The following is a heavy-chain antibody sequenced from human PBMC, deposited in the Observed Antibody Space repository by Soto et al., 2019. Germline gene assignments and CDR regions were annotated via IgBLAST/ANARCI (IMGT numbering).Heavy chain of an antibody. CDR1: GFTFSSYG. J-gene: IGHJ6*03. CDR3: AKEGGYGDKGFGVTPQYYYYYMDV. D-gene: IGHD4-17*01. V-gene: IGHV3-30*18. CDR2: LSYDGSNK. Sequence: QVQLVESGGGVVQPGRSLRLSCAASGFTFSSYGMHWVRQAPGKGLELVAVLSYDGSNKYYPESVKGRFTISRDNSKNTLYLQMNSLRAEDTAVYYCAKEGGYGDKGFGVTPQYYYYYMDVWGKGTTVTVSS.